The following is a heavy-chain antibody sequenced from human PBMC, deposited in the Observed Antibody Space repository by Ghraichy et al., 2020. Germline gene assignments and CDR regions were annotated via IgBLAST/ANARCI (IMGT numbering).Heavy chain of an antibody. Sequence: GGSLRLTCAASGFTFSSYSMNWVRQAPGKGLEWVSYISSSSSTIYYADSVKGRFTISRDNAKNSLYLQMNSLRDEDTAVYYCARVRTDTAMLDFDYWGQGTLVTVSS. CDR1: GFTFSSYS. J-gene: IGHJ4*02. D-gene: IGHD5-18*01. CDR3: ARVRTDTAMLDFDY. V-gene: IGHV3-48*02. CDR2: ISSSSSTI.